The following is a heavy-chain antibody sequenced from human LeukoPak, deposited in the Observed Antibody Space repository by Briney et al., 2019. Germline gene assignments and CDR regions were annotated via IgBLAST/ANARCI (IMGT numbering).Heavy chain of an antibody. CDR3: ARDNTYNLDY. Sequence: PGGSLRVSCAASGFTFSSHWMSWVRQAPGKGLEWVANIKQDGSQKNYVDSVKGRFTISRDNAKNSLYLRMISLRAEDTAVYYCARDNTYNLDYWGQGTLVTVSS. V-gene: IGHV3-7*01. CDR1: GFTFSSHW. J-gene: IGHJ4*02. CDR2: IKQDGSQK. D-gene: IGHD1-14*01.